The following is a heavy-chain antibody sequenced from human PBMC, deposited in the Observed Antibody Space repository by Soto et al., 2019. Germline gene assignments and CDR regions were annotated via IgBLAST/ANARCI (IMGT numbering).Heavy chain of an antibody. Sequence: EVQLVESGGGLVQPGGSLRLSCAASGFTFSSYAMHWVRQVIGKGLEWVSGIGSGGDTYYPGSVKGRFTISRENAKNSFYLQMTSLRAGDTAIYYCASAGAVAGTALDYWDQGTLVAVSS. CDR3: ASAGAVAGTALDY. CDR1: GFTFSSYA. CDR2: IGSGGDT. J-gene: IGHJ4*02. D-gene: IGHD6-19*01. V-gene: IGHV3-13*04.